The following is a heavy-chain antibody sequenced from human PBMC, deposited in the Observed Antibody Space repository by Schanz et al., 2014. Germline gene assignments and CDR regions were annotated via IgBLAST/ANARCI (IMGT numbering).Heavy chain of an antibody. Sequence: EVQLVESGGYLVQPGGSLRLSCSASGFTFSSYSMNWVRQAPGKGLEWLSYIATSSSTRHYADSVKGRFTISRDNSKNTLYLQMNSLRAEDTAVYYCAKDLLYGAPMPLNHLDYWGQGTLVTVSS. CDR1: GFTFSSYS. D-gene: IGHD2-2*01. V-gene: IGHV3-48*01. J-gene: IGHJ4*02. CDR2: IATSSSTR. CDR3: AKDLLYGAPMPLNHLDY.